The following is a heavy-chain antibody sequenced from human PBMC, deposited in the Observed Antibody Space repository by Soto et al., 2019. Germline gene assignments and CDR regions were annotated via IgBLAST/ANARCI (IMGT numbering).Heavy chain of an antibody. CDR1: GGSISSGGYY. D-gene: IGHD2-2*01. CDR3: ARVRGHQLLGWFDP. CDR2: IYHSGTT. V-gene: IGHV4-31*01. Sequence: QVQLQESGPGLVKPSQTLSLTCTVSGGSISSGGYYWSWIRQHPGKGLEWIGYIYHSGTTYYNPPRKSPVTRPVNTSKNQFSLKLTSVTAADTAVYYCARVRGHQLLGWFDPWGQGTLVTVSS. J-gene: IGHJ5*02.